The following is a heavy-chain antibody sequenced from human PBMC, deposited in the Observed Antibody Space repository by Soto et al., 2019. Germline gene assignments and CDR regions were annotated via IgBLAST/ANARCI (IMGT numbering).Heavy chain of an antibody. D-gene: IGHD2-2*02. CDR3: ARGYPPREYCSSTSCYRRDYYYYYMDV. CDR2: ISGSGGST. J-gene: IGHJ6*03. V-gene: IGHV3-23*01. Sequence: GGSLRLSCAASGFTFSSYAMSWVRQAPGKGLEWVSAISGSGGSTYYADSVKGRFIISRDNSKNTLYLQMNSLRAEDTAVYYCARGYPPREYCSSTSCYRRDYYYYYMDVWGKGTTVTVSS. CDR1: GFTFSSYA.